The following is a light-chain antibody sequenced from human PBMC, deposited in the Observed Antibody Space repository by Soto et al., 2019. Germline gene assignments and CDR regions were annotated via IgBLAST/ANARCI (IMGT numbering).Light chain of an antibody. CDR1: QSINTS. CDR2: GAS. CDR3: QQTYSPPSIT. V-gene: IGKV1-39*01. Sequence: DIQMTQSPSSLSASVGDRVTITCRASQSINTSLNWYQQQPGKALKLLLYGASSLQGGVPSRFSGSGSGSDFTLSISSLQPEDFATYYCQQTYSPPSITFGQGTRLEIK. J-gene: IGKJ5*01.